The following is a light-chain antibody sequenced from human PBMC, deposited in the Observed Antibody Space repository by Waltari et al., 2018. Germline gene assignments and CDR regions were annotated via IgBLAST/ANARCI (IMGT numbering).Light chain of an antibody. J-gene: IGLJ1*01. Sequence: SYVLTQPPSVSVAPGKTASITCGGNNLESKRVHWYQQKPGPAPILVISYDSDRPSGIPERFSGSNSGNTATLTISRVEAGDEADYYCQVWDANTDPGVFGTGTEVTVL. CDR1: NLESKR. CDR3: QVWDANTDPGV. V-gene: IGLV3-21*04. CDR2: YDS.